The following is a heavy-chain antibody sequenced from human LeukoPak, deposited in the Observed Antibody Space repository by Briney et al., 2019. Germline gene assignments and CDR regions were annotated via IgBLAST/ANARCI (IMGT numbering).Heavy chain of an antibody. CDR2: ISGSGGST. J-gene: IGHJ3*02. Sequence: PGGSLRLSCAASGFTFSSYAMSWVRQAPGKGLEWVSTISGSGGSTYYADSVKGRFTISRDNSKNTLYLQMNSLRAEDTAVYYCAKDADIVVVVAALPAFDIWGQGTMVTVSS. V-gene: IGHV3-23*01. D-gene: IGHD2-15*01. CDR3: AKDADIVVVVAALPAFDI. CDR1: GFTFSSYA.